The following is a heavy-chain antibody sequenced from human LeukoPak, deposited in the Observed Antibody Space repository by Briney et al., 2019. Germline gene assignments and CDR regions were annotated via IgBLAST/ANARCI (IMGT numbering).Heavy chain of an antibody. Sequence: PGGSLRLSCAVSGFTVSNNYMTWVRQAPGKGLEWVSIIYGGGDTYYPDSVKGRFTISRDNSQNTLYLQMNYLRAEDSAVYYCATALLALYDYYGMDVWGHGTTVTVFS. D-gene: IGHD3-3*01. CDR1: GFTVSNNY. V-gene: IGHV3-66*01. CDR3: ATALLALYDYYGMDV. J-gene: IGHJ6*02. CDR2: IYGGGDT.